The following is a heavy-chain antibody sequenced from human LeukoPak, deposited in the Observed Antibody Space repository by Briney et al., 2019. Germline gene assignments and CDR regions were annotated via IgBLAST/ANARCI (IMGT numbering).Heavy chain of an antibody. CDR3: ASLGYCSGGSCYSYYYYYYYMDV. Sequence: ASVKVSCKASGYTFTGYYMHWVRQAPGQGLEWMGWINPNSGGTNYAQKFQGRVTMTRDTSISTAYLELSRLRSDDTAVYYCASLGYCSGGSCYSYYYYYYYMDVWGKGTTVTVSS. CDR2: INPNSGGT. D-gene: IGHD2-15*01. J-gene: IGHJ6*03. CDR1: GYTFTGYY. V-gene: IGHV1-2*02.